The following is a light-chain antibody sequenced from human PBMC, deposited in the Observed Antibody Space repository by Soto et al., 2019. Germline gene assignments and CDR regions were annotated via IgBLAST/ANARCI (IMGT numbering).Light chain of an antibody. J-gene: IGKJ4*01. CDR2: TAS. Sequence: DIQMTQSPSSVSASVGDRVTITCRASQGISSWIAWYQQKPGKAPNLLIHTASSLQSGVPSRFSGSGSGTDFPLTISSLQPEDFATYYCQQANSFPLTFGGGTKVDIK. V-gene: IGKV1-12*01. CDR1: QGISSW. CDR3: QQANSFPLT.